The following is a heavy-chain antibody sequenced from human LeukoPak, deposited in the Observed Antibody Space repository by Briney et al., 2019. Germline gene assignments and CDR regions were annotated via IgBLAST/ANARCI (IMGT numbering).Heavy chain of an antibody. J-gene: IGHJ4*02. CDR2: ISAYNGNT. CDR3: ASIAAAGDYFDY. D-gene: IGHD6-13*01. CDR1: GYTFTSYG. Sequence: ASVKVSCKASGYTFTSYGISWVRQAPGQGLEWMGWISAYNGNTNYAQKLQGRVTMTTDTSTSTAYMELRSLRSDDTAVYYCASIAAAGDYFDYWGQGTLITVSS. V-gene: IGHV1-18*01.